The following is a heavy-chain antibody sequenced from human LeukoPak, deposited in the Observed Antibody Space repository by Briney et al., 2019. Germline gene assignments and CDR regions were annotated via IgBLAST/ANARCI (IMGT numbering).Heavy chain of an antibody. CDR1: GLSYSSYD. CDR2: ISHDGSSK. J-gene: IGHJ4*02. Sequence: GGSLRLSCAASGLSYSSYDMHWVRQAPGKGLEWVAVISHDGSSKYYADSVKDRFTLSREIRKNSLSLQMHSLRTEDAALYYCAKEGSSGWSVDYWGQETLVTVSS. V-gene: IGHV3-30*18. D-gene: IGHD6-19*01. CDR3: AKEGSSGWSVDY.